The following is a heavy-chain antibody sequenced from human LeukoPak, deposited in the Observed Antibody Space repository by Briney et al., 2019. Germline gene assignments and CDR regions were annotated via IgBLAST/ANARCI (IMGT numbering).Heavy chain of an antibody. CDR2: IIPILGIA. Sequence: SVKVSCKASGGTFSSYAISWVRQAPGQGLEWMGRIIPILGIANYAQKFQGRVTITADKSTSTAYMELSSLRSEDTAVYYCATGDGHGSGTIIDYWGQGTLVTVSS. CDR1: GGTFSSYA. J-gene: IGHJ4*02. CDR3: ATGDGHGSGTIIDY. D-gene: IGHD3-10*01. V-gene: IGHV1-69*04.